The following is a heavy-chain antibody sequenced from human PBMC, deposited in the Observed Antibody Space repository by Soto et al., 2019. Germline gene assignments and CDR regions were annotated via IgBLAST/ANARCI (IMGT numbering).Heavy chain of an antibody. CDR1: GFTFSSYS. V-gene: IGHV3-48*02. J-gene: IGHJ6*02. CDR2: ISSSSSTI. D-gene: IGHD6-13*01. Sequence: GGSLRLSCAASGFTFSSYSMNWVRQAPGKGLEWVSYISSSSSTIYYADSVKGRFTISRDNAKNSLYLQMNSLRDEDTAVYYCASASIAAAGYGMDVWGQGTTVTVSS. CDR3: ASASIAAAGYGMDV.